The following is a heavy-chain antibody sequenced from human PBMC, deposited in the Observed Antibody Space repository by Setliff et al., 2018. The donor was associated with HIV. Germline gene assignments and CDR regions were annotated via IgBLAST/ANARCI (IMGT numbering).Heavy chain of an antibody. CDR3: ARAPFYYGSGSYQTFDY. D-gene: IGHD3-10*01. CDR2: IYYTGST. J-gene: IGHJ4*02. V-gene: IGHV4-31*03. CDR1: GGSISSGDYY. Sequence: SSETLSLTCTVSGGSISSGDYYWSWIRQHPRKGLEWIGYIYYTGSTYYNPSLKSRVTISVDTSKNQFSLKLSSLTAADTAVYYCARAPFYYGSGSYQTFDYWGQGTLVTV.